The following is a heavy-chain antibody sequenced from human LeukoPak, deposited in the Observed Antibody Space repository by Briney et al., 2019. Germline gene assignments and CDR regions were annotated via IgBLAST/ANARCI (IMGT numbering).Heavy chain of an antibody. CDR1: GYNFTNYW. D-gene: IGHD2-2*01. Sequence: GESLKISCKGSGYNFTNYWIGWVRQMPGKGLEWMGIIYPGDSDTRYSPSLQGQVTISADKSISTAYLQWSSLKASDTAIFYCARHYCSSASCFEGYYYYMDVWGKGTTVTVSS. CDR3: ARHYCSSASCFEGYYYYMDV. V-gene: IGHV5-51*01. J-gene: IGHJ6*03. CDR2: IYPGDSDT.